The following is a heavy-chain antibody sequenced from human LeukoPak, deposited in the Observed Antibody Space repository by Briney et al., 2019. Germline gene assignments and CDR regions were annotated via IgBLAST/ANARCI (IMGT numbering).Heavy chain of an antibody. V-gene: IGHV1-2*04. CDR1: GYTFTGYY. J-gene: IGHJ3*02. CDR3: ARDGAGSMGSSWPSDAFDI. CDR2: TNPNSGGT. Sequence: ASVKVSCKASGYTFTGYYMHWVRQAPGQGLEWMGWTNPNSGGTNYAQKFQGWVTMTRDTSISTAYMELSRLRSDDTAVYYCARDGAGSMGSSWPSDAFDIWGQGTMVTVSS. D-gene: IGHD6-13*01.